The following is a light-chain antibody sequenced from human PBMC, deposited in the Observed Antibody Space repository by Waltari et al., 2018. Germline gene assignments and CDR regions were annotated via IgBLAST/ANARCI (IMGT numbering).Light chain of an antibody. Sequence: DIQMTQSPSTLSASIGDRVTITCRARQRLSSWLAWYQQSPGKAPKLLVYDASTLPSGVPSRFSGSGSGTEFTLTISSLQPEDFATYYCQHYTRYSITFGQGTRLEIK. CDR3: QHYTRYSIT. V-gene: IGKV1-5*01. CDR2: DAS. CDR1: QRLSSW. J-gene: IGKJ5*01.